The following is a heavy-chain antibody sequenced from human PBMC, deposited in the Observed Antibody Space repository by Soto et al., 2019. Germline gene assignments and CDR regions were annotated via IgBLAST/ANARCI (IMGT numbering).Heavy chain of an antibody. V-gene: IGHV4-59*08. CDR2: IYYSGST. CDR1: GGSISSYY. CDR3: ARHAPGSTFFDY. Sequence: SETLSLTCTVSGGSISSYYWSWIRQPPGKGLEWIGYIYYSGSTNYNPSLTRRVTMSIDMSKNQFSLEVRFVTAADTATYFCARHAPGSTFFDYWGQGALVTVSS. D-gene: IGHD3-10*01. J-gene: IGHJ4*02.